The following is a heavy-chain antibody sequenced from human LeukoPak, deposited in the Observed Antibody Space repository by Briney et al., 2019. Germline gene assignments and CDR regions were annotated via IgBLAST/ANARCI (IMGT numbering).Heavy chain of an antibody. Sequence: GGSLRLSCAASGFTFSSYWVHWVRQAPGKGLVWVSRINSDGSSTSYADSVKGRFTISRDNAKNTLYLQMNSLRAEDTAVYYCARVGYYDFWSGYSFYYYYGMDVWGQGTTVTVSS. CDR2: INSDGSST. J-gene: IGHJ6*02. CDR3: ARVGYYDFWSGYSFYYYYGMDV. CDR1: GFTFSSYW. D-gene: IGHD3-3*01. V-gene: IGHV3-74*01.